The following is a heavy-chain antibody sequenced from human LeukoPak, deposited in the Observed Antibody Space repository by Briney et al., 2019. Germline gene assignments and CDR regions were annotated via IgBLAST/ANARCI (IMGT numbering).Heavy chain of an antibody. V-gene: IGHV1-8*01. CDR2: MNPNSGNT. D-gene: IGHD3-10*01. Sequence: GASVKVSCKASGYTFTSYDNNWVRQATGQGLEWMGWMNPNSGNTGYAQKFQGRVTMTRNTSISTAYMELSSLRSEDTAVYYCARGLRGSGSYFNWFDPWGQGTLVTVSS. CDR3: ARGLRGSGSYFNWFDP. J-gene: IGHJ5*02. CDR1: GYTFTSYD.